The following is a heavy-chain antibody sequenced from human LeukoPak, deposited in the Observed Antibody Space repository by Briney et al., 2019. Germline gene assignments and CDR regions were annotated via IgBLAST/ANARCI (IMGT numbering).Heavy chain of an antibody. J-gene: IGHJ4*02. V-gene: IGHV3-74*01. CDR2: VKGDGST. D-gene: IGHD5-18*01. CDR1: GFTFGTYW. CDR3: APLAVDTSMLTS. Sequence: TGGSLRLSCAASGFTFGTYWMNWVRQAPGEGLVWVSRVKGDGSTTYADSVKGRFTISRDNAKNTLHLQMNSLRADDTAVYYCAPLAVDTSMLTSWGQGTLVTVSS.